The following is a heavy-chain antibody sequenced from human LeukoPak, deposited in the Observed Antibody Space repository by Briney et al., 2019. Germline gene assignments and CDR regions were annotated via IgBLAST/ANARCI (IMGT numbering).Heavy chain of an antibody. V-gene: IGHV1-2*02. CDR3: ARDPYGRNYYDSSGYYSWGAFDI. D-gene: IGHD3-22*01. J-gene: IGHJ3*02. CDR2: INPNSGGT. CDR1: GYTFTGYY. Sequence: GASVTVSFKASGYTFTGYYMHWVRQAPGQGLEWMGWINPNSGGTNYAQKFQGRVTMTRDTSISTAYMELSRLRSDDTAAYYCARDPYGRNYYDSSGYYSWGAFDIWGQGTMVTVSS.